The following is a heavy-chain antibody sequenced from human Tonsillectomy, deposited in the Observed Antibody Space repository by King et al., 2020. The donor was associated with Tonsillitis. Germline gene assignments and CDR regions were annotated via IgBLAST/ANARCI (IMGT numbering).Heavy chain of an antibody. D-gene: IGHD3-16*01. CDR1: GGSISSSSYY. Sequence: QLQESGPGLVKPSETLSLSCTVSGGSISSSSYYWGWIRQPPGKGLEWIGSMYYSGGTYYNPSLKSRVTISADTSKNDFSLKLSSVTAADTAVYYCVRLGGGNDWGYYFDYWGQGTLVTVSS. CDR3: VRLGGGNDWGYYFDY. CDR2: MYYSGGT. J-gene: IGHJ4*02. V-gene: IGHV4-39*07.